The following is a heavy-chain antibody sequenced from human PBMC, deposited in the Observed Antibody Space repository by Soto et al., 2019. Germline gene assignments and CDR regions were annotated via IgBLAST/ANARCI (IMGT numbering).Heavy chain of an antibody. Sequence: QVQLQQWGAGLSKPSETLSLTCAVYGGSFSGYYWSWIRQPPGKGLEWIGEINHSGSTNYNPSLKSRVTISVDTSKNQFSLKLSSVTAADTAVYYCARVFHWIFDYWGQGTLVAVSS. CDR3: ARVFHWIFDY. V-gene: IGHV4-34*01. CDR2: INHSGST. D-gene: IGHD3-9*01. CDR1: GGSFSGYY. J-gene: IGHJ4*02.